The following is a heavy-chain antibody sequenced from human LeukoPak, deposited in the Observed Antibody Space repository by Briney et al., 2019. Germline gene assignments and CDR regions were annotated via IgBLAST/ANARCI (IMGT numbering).Heavy chain of an antibody. J-gene: IGHJ6*02. CDR2: IYYSEST. CDR3: ARHHTAGWRVLDV. D-gene: IGHD6-19*01. Sequence: PSETLPLTCTVSGGSISSSSYYWGWIRQPPGKGLEWIGSIYYSESTYYNPSLKSRVTISVDTSKNQFSLKLSSVTAADTAVYYCARHHTAGWRVLDVWGQGTTVTVSS. CDR1: GGSISSSSYY. V-gene: IGHV4-39*01.